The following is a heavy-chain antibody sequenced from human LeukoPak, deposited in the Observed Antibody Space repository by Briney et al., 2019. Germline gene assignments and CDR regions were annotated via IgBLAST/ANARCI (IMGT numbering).Heavy chain of an antibody. D-gene: IGHD3-10*01. CDR3: ARGYGSGSYSHFDY. J-gene: IGHJ4*02. Sequence: SETLSLTCTVSGGSISSYYWSWTRQPPGKGLEWIGYMYYSGSTNYNPSLKSRVTISVDTSKNQFSLKLSSVTAADTAVYYCARGYGSGSYSHFDYWGQGTLVTVSS. CDR1: GGSISSYY. CDR2: MYYSGST. V-gene: IGHV4-59*01.